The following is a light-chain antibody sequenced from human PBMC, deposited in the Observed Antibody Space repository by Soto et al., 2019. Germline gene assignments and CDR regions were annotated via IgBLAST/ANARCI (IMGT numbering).Light chain of an antibody. J-gene: IGKJ5*01. CDR1: QNINNY. V-gene: IGKV1-33*01. CDR2: DAS. Sequence: DIQMTQSPSSLSASVGDRVTITCQASQNINNYLNCYQQKPGRAPKLLIYDASNLEAGVPSRFRGSGSGTDFTFTISRLQPEDIATYYCQQYENLHTFGQGTRLEIK. CDR3: QQYENLHT.